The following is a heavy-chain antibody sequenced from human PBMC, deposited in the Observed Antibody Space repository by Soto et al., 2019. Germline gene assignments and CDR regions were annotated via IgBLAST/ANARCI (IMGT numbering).Heavy chain of an antibody. Sequence: QVQLVQSGAEVKKPGSSVKVSCKASGGTFSSYTISWVRQAPGQGLEWMGRIIPILGIAKYAQKFQGRVTITADKSTSTAYMELSSLRSEDTAVYYCASLPVADGACDIWGQGTMVTVSS. V-gene: IGHV1-69*02. CDR1: GGTFSSYT. J-gene: IGHJ3*02. CDR3: ASLPVADGACDI. D-gene: IGHD6-19*01. CDR2: IIPILGIA.